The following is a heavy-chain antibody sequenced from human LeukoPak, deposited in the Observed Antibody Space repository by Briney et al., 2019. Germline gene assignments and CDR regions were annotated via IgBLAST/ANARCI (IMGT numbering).Heavy chain of an antibody. V-gene: IGHV5-51*01. CDR1: GYSFATYW. CDR3: ARLSDYGFNWFDP. D-gene: IGHD3-3*01. CDR2: IYPPDSDA. J-gene: IGHJ5*02. Sequence: GESLKTSCQGSGYSFATYWIGWVRQMPGKGLEWMGIIYPPDSDAKYSPSFQGLVTISADKSINTAYPQWKSLKASDTAMYYCARLSDYGFNWFDPWGQGTLVTVSS.